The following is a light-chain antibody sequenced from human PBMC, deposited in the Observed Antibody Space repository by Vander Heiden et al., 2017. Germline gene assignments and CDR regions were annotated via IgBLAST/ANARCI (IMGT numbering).Light chain of an antibody. Sequence: DIQLTQSPSSLSASVGDRVTITCRASQSISSYLNWYQQKPGKAPKLLIYAASSLQSGVPSRFSGSGSGTDFTLTISSLQPEDFATYYCQHSDSTPLTFGQGTRLEIK. CDR3: QHSDSTPLT. CDR1: QSISSY. V-gene: IGKV1-39*01. J-gene: IGKJ5*01. CDR2: AAS.